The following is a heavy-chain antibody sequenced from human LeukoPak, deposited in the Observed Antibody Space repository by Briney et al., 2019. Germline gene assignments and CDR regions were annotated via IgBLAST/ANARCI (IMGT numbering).Heavy chain of an antibody. J-gene: IGHJ4*02. CDR1: GFAFSTHW. CDR3: TRDFVF. Sequence: PGGSLRLSCAASGFAFSTHWMDWVRQAPGKGLGWVGNINQDGSVNNYVDSVRGRFTISRDNARNSVYLQMSALRVEDTAVYYCTRDFVFWGQGSLVTASS. CDR2: INQDGSVN. V-gene: IGHV3-7*01. D-gene: IGHD3-3*01.